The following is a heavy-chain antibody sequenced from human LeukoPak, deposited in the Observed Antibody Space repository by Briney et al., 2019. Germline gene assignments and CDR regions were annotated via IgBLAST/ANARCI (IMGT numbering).Heavy chain of an antibody. CDR3: AREVGYYDSSGKGY. CDR1: GFTFSSYS. D-gene: IGHD3-22*01. Sequence: PGGSLRLSCAASGFTFSSYSMNWVRQAPGKGLEWVSSISSSSSYIYYADSVKGRFTISRDNAKNSLYLQMNSLRAEDTAVYYCAREVGYYDSSGKGYWGQGTLVTVSS. V-gene: IGHV3-21*01. CDR2: ISSSSSYI. J-gene: IGHJ4*02.